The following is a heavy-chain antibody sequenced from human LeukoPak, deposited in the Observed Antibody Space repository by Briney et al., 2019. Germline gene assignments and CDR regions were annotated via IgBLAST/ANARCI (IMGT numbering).Heavy chain of an antibody. J-gene: IGHJ4*02. V-gene: IGHV3-7*01. Sequence: GGSLRLSCAASGFTFSSYWMSWVRQAPGKGLEWVANIKQDGSEKYYVDSVKGRFTISRDNAKNSLYLQMNSLRAEDTAVYYCAREGYDYVWGSHYPADYWGQGTLVTVSS. D-gene: IGHD3-16*01. CDR2: IKQDGSEK. CDR1: GFTFSSYW. CDR3: AREGYDYVWGSHYPADY.